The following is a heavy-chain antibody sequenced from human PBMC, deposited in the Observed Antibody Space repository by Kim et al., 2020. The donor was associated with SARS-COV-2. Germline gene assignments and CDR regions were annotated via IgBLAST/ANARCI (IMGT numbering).Heavy chain of an antibody. J-gene: IGHJ4*02. CDR3: ARSQYYYGSGSTCDY. Sequence: GESLKISCKGSGYSFTSYWIGWVRQMPGKGLEWMGIIYPGDSDTRYSPSFQGQVIISADKSISTAYLQWSSLKASDTAMYYCARSQYYYGSGSTCDYWGQGTLVTVSS. CDR1: GYSFTSYW. D-gene: IGHD3-10*01. V-gene: IGHV5-51*01. CDR2: IYPGDSDT.